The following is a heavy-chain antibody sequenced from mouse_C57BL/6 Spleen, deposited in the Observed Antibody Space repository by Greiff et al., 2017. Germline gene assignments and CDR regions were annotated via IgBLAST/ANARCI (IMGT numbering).Heavy chain of an antibody. CDR2: IYPRSGNT. D-gene: IGHD5-1*01. CDR1: GYTFTSYG. V-gene: IGHV1-81*01. J-gene: IGHJ1*03. CDR3: ARLGSNWYFDV. Sequence: QVQLKQSGAELARPGASVKLSCKASGYTFTSYGISWVKQRTGQGLEWIGEIYPRSGNTYYNEKFKGKATLTADKSSSTAYMELRSLTSEDSAVYFCARLGSNWYFDVWGTGTTVTVSS.